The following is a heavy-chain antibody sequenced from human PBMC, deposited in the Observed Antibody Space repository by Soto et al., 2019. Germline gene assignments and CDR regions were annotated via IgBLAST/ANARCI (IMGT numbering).Heavy chain of an antibody. CDR3: ARGSRGYYYYYYGMDV. Sequence: SVKVSCKASGGTFSSYAISWVRQAPGQGLEWMGGIISIFGTANYAQKFQGRVTITADESTSTAYMELSSLRSEDTAVYYCARGSRGYYYYYYGMDVWGQGTTVTVSS. CDR1: GGTFSSYA. D-gene: IGHD1-1*01. J-gene: IGHJ6*02. CDR2: IISIFGTA. V-gene: IGHV1-69*13.